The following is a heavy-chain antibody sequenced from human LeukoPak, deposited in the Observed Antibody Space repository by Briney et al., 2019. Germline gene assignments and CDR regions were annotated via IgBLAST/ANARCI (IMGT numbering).Heavy chain of an antibody. J-gene: IGHJ4*02. D-gene: IGHD5-18*01. Sequence: GGSLRLSCAASGFTFSSYSMNWVRQAPGKGLEWVSSISSSSSYIYYADSVKGRFTISRDNSKNTLYLQMNSLRAEDTAVYYCAKVKTRRGYSYGYDDYWGQGTLVTVSS. CDR1: GFTFSSYS. V-gene: IGHV3-21*04. CDR2: ISSSSSYI. CDR3: AKVKTRRGYSYGYDDY.